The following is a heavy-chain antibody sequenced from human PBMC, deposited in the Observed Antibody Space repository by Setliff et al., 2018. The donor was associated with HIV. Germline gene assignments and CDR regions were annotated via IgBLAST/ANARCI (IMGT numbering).Heavy chain of an antibody. V-gene: IGHV4-59*08. J-gene: IGHJ6*03. CDR2: ISYTGTT. CDR3: ARVSPLTHYYYMDM. D-gene: IGHD7-27*01. Sequence: PSETLSLTCTVSGSSISNYYWSWIRQPPGKGLEWIGYISYTGTTKYNPSLKSRVSMSVDTSKNQFYLHLSSVTAADTAVYYCARVSPLTHYYYMDMWGKGTTVTVS. CDR1: GSSISNYY.